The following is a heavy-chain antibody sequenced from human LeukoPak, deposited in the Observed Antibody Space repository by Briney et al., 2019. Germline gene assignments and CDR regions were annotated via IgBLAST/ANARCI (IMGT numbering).Heavy chain of an antibody. CDR3: ARRTESSGRYFDY. V-gene: IGHV3-21*01. CDR1: GFTFSSYS. Sequence: GGSLRLSCAASGFTFSSYSMNWVRQAPGKGLEWVSSISSSSSCIYYADSVKGRFTISRDNAKNSLYLQMNSLRAEDTAVYYCARRTESSGRYFDYWGQGTLVTVSS. J-gene: IGHJ4*02. D-gene: IGHD3-10*01. CDR2: ISSSSSCI.